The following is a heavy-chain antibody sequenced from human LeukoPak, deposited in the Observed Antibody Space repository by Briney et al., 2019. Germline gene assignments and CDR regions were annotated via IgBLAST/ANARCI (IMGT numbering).Heavy chain of an antibody. CDR1: GFTFSSYA. D-gene: IGHD3-22*01. CDR2: ISSNGGST. CDR3: ARSLYYYDSSGYYEIDY. J-gene: IGHJ4*02. Sequence: GGSLRLSCAASGFTFSSYAMHWVRQAPGKGLEYVSAISSNGGSTYYANSVKGRFTISRDNSKNTLYLQMGSLRAEDMAVYYCARSLYYYDSSGYYEIDYWGQGTLVTVSS. V-gene: IGHV3-64*01.